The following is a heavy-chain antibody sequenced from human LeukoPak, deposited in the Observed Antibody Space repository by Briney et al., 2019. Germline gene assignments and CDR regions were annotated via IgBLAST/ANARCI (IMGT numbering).Heavy chain of an antibody. J-gene: IGHJ4*02. CDR1: GFTFDDYV. Sequence: GRSLRLSCAASGFTFDDYVMYWVRQAPGKGLEYVAGITWSSVLIGYADSVKGRFTISRDNSNNSVYLQMNSLRAEDTAFYYCAKSPDNGSNPHYLDSWGQGTLVTVSP. CDR2: ITWSSVLI. V-gene: IGHV3-9*01. D-gene: IGHD4-17*01. CDR3: AKSPDNGSNPHYLDS.